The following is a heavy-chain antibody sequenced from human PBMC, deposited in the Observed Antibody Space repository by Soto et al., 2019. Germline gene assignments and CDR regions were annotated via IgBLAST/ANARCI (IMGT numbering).Heavy chain of an antibody. V-gene: IGHV4-31*03. CDR2: TSYSGST. Sequence: QVQLQESGPGLVKPSQTLSLTCTVSGDSMTTVGYYWTWIRQHPGQGLEWIGFTSYSGSTYYSSSLKGRVAISADTSKNQFSLKLNSVTAADTAVYYCTRGDYWGQGTLVTVSS. CDR1: GDSMTTVGYY. CDR3: TRGDY. J-gene: IGHJ4*02.